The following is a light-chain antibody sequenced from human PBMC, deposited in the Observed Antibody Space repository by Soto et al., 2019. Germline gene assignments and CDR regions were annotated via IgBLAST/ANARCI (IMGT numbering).Light chain of an antibody. CDR1: SSDIGAYNF. CDR3: NLYGGSNSVV. Sequence: QSALTQPPSASGAPGQSVAISCTGTSSDIGAYNFVSWYQQQPGKAPKLIIYEVSIRPSGVPDRFSGSKSGNTASLTVSGLLAEAEADYYCNLYGGSNSVVFGGGTKLTVL. CDR2: EVS. V-gene: IGLV2-8*01. J-gene: IGLJ2*01.